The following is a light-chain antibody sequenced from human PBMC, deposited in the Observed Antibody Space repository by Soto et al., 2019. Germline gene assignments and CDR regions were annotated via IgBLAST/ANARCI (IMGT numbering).Light chain of an antibody. V-gene: IGKV3-20*01. J-gene: IGKJ1*01. CDR3: QRYDFSSWT. Sequence: ETVLTQSPGTLSLSPGESATLSCRASQTIPRIYLAWYQQKPGQAPRLLIYGTSSRATGIPDRFSGSGSGTDFTLTISRLEPEDSAVYYCQRYDFSSWTFGQGTKVEI. CDR1: QTIPRIY. CDR2: GTS.